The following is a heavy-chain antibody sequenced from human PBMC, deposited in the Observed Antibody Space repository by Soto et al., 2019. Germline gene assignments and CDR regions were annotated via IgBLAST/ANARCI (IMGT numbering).Heavy chain of an antibody. D-gene: IGHD1-26*01. J-gene: IGHJ4*02. CDR3: AKFLGALGPSRDLDY. Sequence: GGSLRLSCAASGFTFSSYAMTWVRQAPGKGLEWVSGISASGNSKYYADSVKGRFTISRDNSKNTLYLQMNSLRAEDTAVYYCAKFLGALGPSRDLDYWGRGTLVTVSS. V-gene: IGHV3-23*01. CDR1: GFTFSSYA. CDR2: ISASGNSK.